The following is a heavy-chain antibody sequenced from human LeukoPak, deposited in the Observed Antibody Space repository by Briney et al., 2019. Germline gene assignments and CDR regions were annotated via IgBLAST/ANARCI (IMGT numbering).Heavy chain of an antibody. Sequence: GGSLRLSCAASGFTFSSYWMSWVRQAPGKGLEWVAHIKQDGSEKYYVDSVKGRFTISRDNAKNSLYLQMNSLRAEDTAVYYCARDRSERITIFGVVMTARDYYGMDVWGQGTTVTVSS. J-gene: IGHJ6*02. D-gene: IGHD3-3*01. CDR1: GFTFSSYW. CDR2: IKQDGSEK. V-gene: IGHV3-7*03. CDR3: ARDRSERITIFGVVMTARDYYGMDV.